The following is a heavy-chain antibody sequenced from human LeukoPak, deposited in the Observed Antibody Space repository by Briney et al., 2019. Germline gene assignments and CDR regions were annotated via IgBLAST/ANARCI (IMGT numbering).Heavy chain of an antibody. Sequence: SQTLSLTCTVSGGSISSGSYYWSWIRQPAGKGLEWIGRIYTSGSTNYNPSLKSRVTISVDTSKNQFSLKLSSVTAAGTAVYYCARGYGPGWFDPWGQGTLVTVSS. CDR3: ARGYGPGWFDP. CDR2: IYTSGST. J-gene: IGHJ5*02. CDR1: GGSISSGSYY. D-gene: IGHD3-10*01. V-gene: IGHV4-61*02.